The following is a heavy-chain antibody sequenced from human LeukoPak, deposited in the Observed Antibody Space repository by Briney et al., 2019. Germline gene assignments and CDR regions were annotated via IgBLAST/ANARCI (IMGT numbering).Heavy chain of an antibody. CDR2: IRYDGSNK. CDR3: AKGRSLKARYYYDSSGYAPLDY. D-gene: IGHD3-22*01. V-gene: IGHV3-30*02. Sequence: GGSLRLSCAASGFTFSSYGMHWVRQAPGKGLEWVAFIRYDGSNKYYADSVKGRFTISRDNSKNTLYLQMNSLRAEDTAVYYCAKGRSLKARYYYDSSGYAPLDYWGQGTLVTVSS. J-gene: IGHJ4*02. CDR1: GFTFSSYG.